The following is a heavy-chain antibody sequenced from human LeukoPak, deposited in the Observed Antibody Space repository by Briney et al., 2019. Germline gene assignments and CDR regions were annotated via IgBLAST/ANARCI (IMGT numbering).Heavy chain of an antibody. J-gene: IGHJ4*02. CDR2: IYYSGST. CDR3: ARDRGSIAAAGNFDY. Sequence: SETLSLTCTVSGGSISSYYWSWIRQPPGKGLEWIGYIYYSGSTNYNPSPKSRVTISVDTSKNQFSLKLSSVTAADTAVYYCARDRGSIAAAGNFDYWGQGTLVTVSS. CDR1: GGSISSYY. D-gene: IGHD6-13*01. V-gene: IGHV4-59*01.